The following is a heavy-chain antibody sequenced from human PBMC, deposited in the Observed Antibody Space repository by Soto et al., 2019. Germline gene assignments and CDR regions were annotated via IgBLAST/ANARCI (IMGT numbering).Heavy chain of an antibody. CDR3: ARVGGQQLILGWFDP. Sequence: SETLSLTCTVSGASISSGGYHWSWIRQHPGQGLEWIGYIYYSGSTDYNPSLKSRVTISVDTSKNQFSLNLRSVTAADTAVYYCARVGGQQLILGWFDPWGQGTMVTVSS. CDR1: GASISSGGYH. V-gene: IGHV4-31*03. D-gene: IGHD6-13*01. CDR2: IYYSGST. J-gene: IGHJ5*02.